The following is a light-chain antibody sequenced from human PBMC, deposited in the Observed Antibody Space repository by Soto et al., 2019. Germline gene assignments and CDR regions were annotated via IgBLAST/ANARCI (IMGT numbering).Light chain of an antibody. CDR1: SSNIGAGYD. CDR2: GNS. Sequence: QSVLTQPPSVSGAPGQRVTISCTGSSSNIGAGYDVNWYQQLPGTAPKFLIFGNSNRPSGVPDRFSGSKSGTSASLAITGLQAEDEADYYCCSYAGSYTWVFGSGTKVTVL. V-gene: IGLV1-40*01. J-gene: IGLJ1*01. CDR3: CSYAGSYTWV.